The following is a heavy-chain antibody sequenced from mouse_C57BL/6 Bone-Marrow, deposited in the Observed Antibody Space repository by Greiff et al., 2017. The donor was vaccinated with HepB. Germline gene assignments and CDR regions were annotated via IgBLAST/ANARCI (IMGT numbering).Heavy chain of an antibody. D-gene: IGHD1-1*01. J-gene: IGHJ1*03. V-gene: IGHV5-12*01. CDR3: ARLGTVVPDWYFDV. CDR2: ISNGGGST. CDR1: GFTFSDYY. Sequence: EVKLVESGGGLVQPGGSLKLSCAASGFTFSDYYMYWVRQTPEKRLEWVAYISNGGGSTYYPDTVKGRFTISRDNAKNTLYLQMSRLKSEDTAMYYCARLGTVVPDWYFDVWGTGTTVTVSS.